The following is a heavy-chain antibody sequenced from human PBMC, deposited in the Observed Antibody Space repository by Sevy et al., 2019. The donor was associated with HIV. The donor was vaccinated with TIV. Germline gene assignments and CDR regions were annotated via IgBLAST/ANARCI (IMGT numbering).Heavy chain of an antibody. CDR2: INPNSGGSGGT. V-gene: IGHV1-2*02. D-gene: IGHD3-9*01. J-gene: IGHJ4*02. CDR3: ARGGLFSPAYYSDY. Sequence: ASVKVSCKTSRYSFTAYYIHWVRQAPGQGLEWMGWINPNSGGSGGTNYAQKFQGRVTMTSDTSISTAYMELTRLRSDDTAVYYCARGGLFSPAYYSDYWGQGTLVTVSS. CDR1: RYSFTAYY.